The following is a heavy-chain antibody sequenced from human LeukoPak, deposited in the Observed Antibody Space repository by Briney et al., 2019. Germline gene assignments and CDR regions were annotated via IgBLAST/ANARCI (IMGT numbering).Heavy chain of an antibody. Sequence: SETLSLTCTVSGGSISSSSYYWGWIRQPPGKGLEWIGSIYYSGSTYYNPTLKSRVTISVDTSKNQFSLKLSSVTAADTAVYYCAIRKPGPLTTIAFDYWGQGTLVTVSS. J-gene: IGHJ4*02. CDR3: AIRKPGPLTTIAFDY. CDR2: IYYSGST. D-gene: IGHD3-22*01. CDR1: GGSISSSSYY. V-gene: IGHV4-39*01.